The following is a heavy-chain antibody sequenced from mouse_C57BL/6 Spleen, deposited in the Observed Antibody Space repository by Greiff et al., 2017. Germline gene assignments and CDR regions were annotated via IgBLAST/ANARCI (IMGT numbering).Heavy chain of an antibody. CDR1: GFTFSDYG. Sequence: EVQLEESGGGLVKPGGSLKLSCAASGFTFSDYGMPWVRQAPEKGLEWVAYISSGSSTIYYADTVKGRYTISRDNAKNTLYLQMTSLRSEDTAKYYGTRGADYDAMDYWGQGTSVTVSS. D-gene: IGHD6-1*01. CDR2: ISSGSSTI. V-gene: IGHV5-17*01. J-gene: IGHJ4*01. CDR3: TRGADYDAMDY.